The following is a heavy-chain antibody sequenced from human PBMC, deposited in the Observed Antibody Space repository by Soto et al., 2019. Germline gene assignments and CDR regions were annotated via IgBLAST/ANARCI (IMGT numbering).Heavy chain of an antibody. Sequence: QVQLVQSGAEVKNPGASVTVSCRASGYIFTSYYIHWVRQAPGQGLEWMAIINPNGGSTNYAQRFQGRVTVTRDTSTSIVYMELSSLRSEDTAVYYCSRGLGSGDYWGQGTLVTVSS. J-gene: IGHJ4*02. CDR3: SRGLGSGDY. CDR1: GYIFTSYY. D-gene: IGHD3-10*01. CDR2: INPNGGST. V-gene: IGHV1-46*03.